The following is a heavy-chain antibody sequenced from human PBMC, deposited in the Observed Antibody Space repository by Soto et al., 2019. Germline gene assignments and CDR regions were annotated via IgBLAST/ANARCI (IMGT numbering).Heavy chain of an antibody. CDR1: GASIISNDW. D-gene: IGHD6-19*01. Sequence: SETLSLTCSVCGASIISNDWWIWIRQTPGKGLEWIGEIFHSGRTNYSPSFKSRVTISVDTSKSQFSLEMASVTAADTAVYYCARANLRSGWTFDHWGQGSPVTVS. CDR3: ARANLRSGWTFDH. CDR2: IFHSGRT. V-gene: IGHV4-4*02. J-gene: IGHJ4*02.